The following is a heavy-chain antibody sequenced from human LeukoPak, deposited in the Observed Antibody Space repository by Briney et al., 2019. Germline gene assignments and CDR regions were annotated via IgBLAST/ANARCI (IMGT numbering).Heavy chain of an antibody. CDR3: ARGVKYYYDSSGYYSPEYFQH. Sequence: SETLSLTCAVSGGSISSSNWWSWVRQPPGKGLEWIGEIYHSGSPYYHPSLKRRVTISVDRSKNQFSLKLSSVTAADTAVYYCARGVKYYYDSSGYYSPEYFQHWGQGTLVTVSS. J-gene: IGHJ1*01. V-gene: IGHV4-4*02. CDR2: IYHSGSP. CDR1: GGSISSSNW. D-gene: IGHD3-22*01.